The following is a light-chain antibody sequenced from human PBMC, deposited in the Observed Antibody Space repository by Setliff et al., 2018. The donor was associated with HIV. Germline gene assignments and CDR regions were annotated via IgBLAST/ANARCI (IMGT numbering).Light chain of an antibody. CDR1: SSDVGAYNF. V-gene: IGLV2-8*01. Sequence: QSALTQPPSASGSPGQSVAISCTGTSSDVGAYNFVSWYQQHPGKAPKLILFEVSKRPSGVPDCFSGSKSGNTASLTVSGLQAEDEADYYCTSYAGSNTYVFGTGTKVTVL. CDR2: EVS. J-gene: IGLJ1*01. CDR3: TSYAGSNTYV.